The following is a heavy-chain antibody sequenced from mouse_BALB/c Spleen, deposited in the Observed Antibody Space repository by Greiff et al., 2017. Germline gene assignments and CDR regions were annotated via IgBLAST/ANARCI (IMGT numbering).Heavy chain of an antibody. CDR2: ISYDGSN. V-gene: IGHV3-6*02. CDR1: GYSITSGYY. D-gene: IGHD1-2*01. Sequence: VQLQESGPGLVKPSQSLSLTCSVTGYSITSGYYWNWIRQFPGNKLEWMGYISYDGSNNYNPSLKNRISITRDTSKNQFFLKLNSVTTEDTATYYCAREGFTTATGEYFDYWGQGTTLTVSS. J-gene: IGHJ2*01. CDR3: AREGFTTATGEYFDY.